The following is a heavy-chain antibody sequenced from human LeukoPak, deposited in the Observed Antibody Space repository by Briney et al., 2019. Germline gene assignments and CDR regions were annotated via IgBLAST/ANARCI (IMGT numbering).Heavy chain of an antibody. J-gene: IGHJ4*02. CDR2: IIPILGIT. Sequence: GASVKVSCKASGGTFSSYPISWVRQAPGQGLEWMGRIIPILGITDYAQRFQGRVTITADKSTRTAYMELSSLRSEDTAFYYCATGRGVAAGSDEYWGQGTLVTVSS. CDR1: GGTFSSYP. CDR3: ATGRGVAAGSDEY. V-gene: IGHV1-69*04. D-gene: IGHD6-13*01.